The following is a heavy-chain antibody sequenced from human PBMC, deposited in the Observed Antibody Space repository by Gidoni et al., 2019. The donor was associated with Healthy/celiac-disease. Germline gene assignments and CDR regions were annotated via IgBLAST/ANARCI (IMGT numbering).Heavy chain of an antibody. J-gene: IGHJ4*02. Sequence: EVQLLESGGGLVQPGGSLRLSCAASGFTFSSYAMSWVRQAPGKGLELVSAMSGSGGSTYYADSVKGRCTISRYNSKNTLYLQMNSLRAEDTAVYYCARDPTYYYDRSGIDYWGQGTLVTVSS. CDR2: MSGSGGST. CDR3: ARDPTYYYDRSGIDY. V-gene: IGHV3-23*01. D-gene: IGHD3-22*01. CDR1: GFTFSSYA.